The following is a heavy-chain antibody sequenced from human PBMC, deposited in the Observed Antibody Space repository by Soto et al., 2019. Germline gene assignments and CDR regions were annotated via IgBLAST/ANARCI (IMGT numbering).Heavy chain of an antibody. V-gene: IGHV3-23*01. CDR3: AKGPLYGDYVSG. CDR1: GFTFSSYA. J-gene: IGHJ4*02. D-gene: IGHD4-17*01. CDR2: ISGSGGTT. Sequence: EVQLLESGGGLVQPGGSLRLSCAASGFTFSSYAMSWVRQAPGKGLEWVSTISGSGGTTYYADSVKGRFTISRDNSKNPLYLQMNSLRAEDTAVYYCAKGPLYGDYVSGWGQGTLVTVSS.